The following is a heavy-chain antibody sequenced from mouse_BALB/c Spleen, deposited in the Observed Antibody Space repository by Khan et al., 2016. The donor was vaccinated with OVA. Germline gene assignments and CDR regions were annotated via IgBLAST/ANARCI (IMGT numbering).Heavy chain of an antibody. CDR2: IYPYNGGT. J-gene: IGHJ3*01. V-gene: IGHV1S29*02. CDR3: ARDGDDYDGAWFAY. CDR1: GYTFTDYN. D-gene: IGHD2-4*01. Sequence: EVQLQQSGPELVKPGASVKISCKASGYTFTDYNMHWVKQSHGKSLEWIGYIYPYNGGTGYNQKFKSKATLTVDNSSSTAYMELRSLTSEDSAVYYGARDGDDYDGAWFAYWGQGTLVTVSA.